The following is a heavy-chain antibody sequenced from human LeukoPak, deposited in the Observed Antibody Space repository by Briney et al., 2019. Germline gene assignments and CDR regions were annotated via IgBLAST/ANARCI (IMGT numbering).Heavy chain of an antibody. D-gene: IGHD2-8*01. V-gene: IGHV4-30-2*05. CDR2: IYHSGST. J-gene: IGHJ6*03. Sequence: PSQTLPLTCTVSGGSISSGGYYWSWIRQPPGKGLEWIGYIYHSGSTYYNPSLKSRVTISVDTSKNQFSLKLSSVTAADTAVYYCARGVRDIILMVYRDYYYYMDVWGKGTTVTVSS. CDR1: GGSISSGGYY. CDR3: ARGVRDIILMVYRDYYYYMDV.